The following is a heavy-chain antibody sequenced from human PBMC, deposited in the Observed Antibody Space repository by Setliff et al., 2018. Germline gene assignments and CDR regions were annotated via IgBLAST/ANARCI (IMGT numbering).Heavy chain of an antibody. J-gene: IGHJ6*01. CDR1: GGTFSGYA. CDR2: ITPIFETA. CDR3: ARERIYDGLNYNGMDV. Sequence: SVKVSCKASGGTFSGYAFSWVRQAPGEGLEWMGGITPIFETAHYAEKFQDRVTITADESTNTAYIEIRSLRSEDTAVYYCARERIYDGLNYNGMDVWGQGTTVTVSS. D-gene: IGHD3-3*01. V-gene: IGHV1-69*13.